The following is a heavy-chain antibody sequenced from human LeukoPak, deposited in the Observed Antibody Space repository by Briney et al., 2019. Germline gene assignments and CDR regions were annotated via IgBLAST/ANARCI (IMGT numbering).Heavy chain of an antibody. Sequence: SVKVSCKASGGTFSSYAISWVRQAPGQRREWMGGIIPIFGTANYAQKFRGRVTITADKSTSTAYMELSSLRSEDTAVYYCASSKLGYSYGPGSNWFDPWGQGTLVTVSS. J-gene: IGHJ5*02. CDR3: ASSKLGYSYGPGSNWFDP. D-gene: IGHD5-18*01. CDR2: IIPIFGTA. CDR1: GGTFSSYA. V-gene: IGHV1-69*06.